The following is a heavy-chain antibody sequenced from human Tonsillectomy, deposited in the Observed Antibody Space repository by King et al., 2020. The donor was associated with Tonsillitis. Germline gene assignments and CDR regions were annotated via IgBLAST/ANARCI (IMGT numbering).Heavy chain of an antibody. Sequence: VQLVESGGGVVQPGRSLRLSCAASGFTFSSYDMHWVRQAPGKGLERVAVISYDGSNKYYADSVQGRFTISRDNSKNTLYLQMHSLRAEDTAVYYCARDRDDYIFDYWGQGTLVTVSS. V-gene: IGHV3-33*05. J-gene: IGHJ4*02. D-gene: IGHD4/OR15-4a*01. CDR1: GFTFSSYD. CDR3: ARDRDDYIFDY. CDR2: ISYDGSNK.